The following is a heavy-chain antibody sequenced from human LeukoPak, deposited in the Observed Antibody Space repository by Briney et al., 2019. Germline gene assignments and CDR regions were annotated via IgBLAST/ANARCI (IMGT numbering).Heavy chain of an antibody. D-gene: IGHD3-10*01. CDR3: ARSYYGSGTSYGMDV. J-gene: IGHJ6*02. CDR2: IKQDGSEK. Sequence: PGGSLRLSCAASGFTFSRHWMSWVRQAPGEGLEWLANIKQDGSEKYYVDSVEGRFTISRDNAKNSLYLQMNSLRAEDTAVYYCARSYYGSGTSYGMDVWGQGTTVTVSS. CDR1: GFTFSRHW. V-gene: IGHV3-7*01.